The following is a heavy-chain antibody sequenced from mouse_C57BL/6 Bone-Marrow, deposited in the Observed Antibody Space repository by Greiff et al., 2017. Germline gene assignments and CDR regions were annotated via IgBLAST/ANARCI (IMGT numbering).Heavy chain of an antibody. Sequence: EVHLVESGEGLVKPGGSLKLSCAASGFTFSSYAMSWVRQTPEKRLEWVAYISSGGDYIYYADTVKCRFTISRDNARNTLYLQMSSLKSEDTAMYYSVTTVVDYAMDYWGQGTSVTVSS. CDR3: VTTVVDYAMDY. CDR1: GFTFSSYA. CDR2: ISSGGDYI. J-gene: IGHJ4*01. D-gene: IGHD1-1*01. V-gene: IGHV5-9-1*02.